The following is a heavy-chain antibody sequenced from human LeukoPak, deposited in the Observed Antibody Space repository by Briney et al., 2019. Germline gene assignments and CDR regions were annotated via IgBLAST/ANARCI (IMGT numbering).Heavy chain of an antibody. CDR3: ARGLSPPEYYFDY. D-gene: IGHD2-21*01. J-gene: IGHJ4*02. CDR1: GGSISTSY. CDR2: IFDSATT. Sequence: SETLSLTCTVSGGSISTSYWSWIRQPPGKGLEWIGYIFDSATTSYNPSLRGRPTITIDRSKSQFSLSLTSVTAADTAVYYCARGLSPPEYYFDYWGQGTLVTVSS. V-gene: IGHV4-4*09.